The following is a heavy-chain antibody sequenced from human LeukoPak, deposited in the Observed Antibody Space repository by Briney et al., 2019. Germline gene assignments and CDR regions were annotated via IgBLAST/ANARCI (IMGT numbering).Heavy chain of an antibody. D-gene: IGHD2-2*01. CDR3: ARVGQGYCSSTSCYSSNKYYFDY. J-gene: IGHJ4*02. CDR2: MNPNSGNT. Sequence: ASVKVSCKASGYTFTSYDINWVRQANGQGLEWMGWMNPNSGNTGYAQKFQGRVTMTRNTSISTAYMELSSLRSEDTAVYYCARVGQGYCSSTSCYSSNKYYFDYWGQGTLVTVSS. CDR1: GYTFTSYD. V-gene: IGHV1-8*01.